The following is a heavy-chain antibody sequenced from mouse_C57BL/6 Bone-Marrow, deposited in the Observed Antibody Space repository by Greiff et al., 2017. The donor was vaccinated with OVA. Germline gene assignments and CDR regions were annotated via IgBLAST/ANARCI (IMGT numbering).Heavy chain of an antibody. D-gene: IGHD3-2*02. Sequence: QVQLQQPGAELVMPGASVKLSCKASGYTFTSYWMHWVKQRPGQGLEWIGEIDPSDSYTNYNQKFKGKSTLTVDKSSSTAYMQLSSLTSEDSAVYYCARSRGGSGYGAWFAYWGQGTLVTVSA. V-gene: IGHV1-69*01. CDR1: GYTFTSYW. J-gene: IGHJ3*01. CDR2: IDPSDSYT. CDR3: ARSRGGSGYGAWFAY.